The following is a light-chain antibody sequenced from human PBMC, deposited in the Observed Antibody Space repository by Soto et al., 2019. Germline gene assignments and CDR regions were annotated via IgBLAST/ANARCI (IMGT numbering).Light chain of an antibody. CDR1: SSNIGNKY. J-gene: IGLJ3*02. CDR3: GTWDSSLSAGV. Sequence: QSVVTQSPSVSAAPGQKVTISCFGSSSNIGNKYVSWYQQLPGTAPKLLIYDNNKRPSGIPDRFSGSKSGTSATLDITGLQTGDEADYYCGTWDSSLSAGVFGGGTKLTVL. V-gene: IGLV1-51*01. CDR2: DNN.